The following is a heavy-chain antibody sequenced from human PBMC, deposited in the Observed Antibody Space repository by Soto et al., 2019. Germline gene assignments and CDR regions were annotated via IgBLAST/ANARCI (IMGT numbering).Heavy chain of an antibody. CDR2: IYTSGST. V-gene: IGHV4-4*07. CDR3: ARDRYGEPHNWFDP. CDR1: GGSISSYY. J-gene: IGHJ5*02. D-gene: IGHD4-17*01. Sequence: SETLSLTCTVSGGSISSYYWSWIRQPAGKGLERIGRIYTSGSTNYNPSLKSRVTMSVDTSKNQFSLKLSSVTAADTAMYYCARDRYGEPHNWFDPWGQGTLVTVSS.